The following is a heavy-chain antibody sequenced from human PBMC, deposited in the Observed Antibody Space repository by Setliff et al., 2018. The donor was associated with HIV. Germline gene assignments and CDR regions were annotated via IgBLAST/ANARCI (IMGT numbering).Heavy chain of an antibody. Sequence: GASVKVSCKASGYTFTSYYMHWVRQAPGQGLEWMGIINPSGGSTSYAQKFQGRVTMTRDTSTSTVYMELSSLRSEDTAVYYCARAGVVVAATSYYYGMDVWGQGTTVTV. CDR2: INPSGGST. CDR1: GYTFTSYY. J-gene: IGHJ6*02. V-gene: IGHV1-46*01. CDR3: ARAGVVVAATSYYYGMDV. D-gene: IGHD2-15*01.